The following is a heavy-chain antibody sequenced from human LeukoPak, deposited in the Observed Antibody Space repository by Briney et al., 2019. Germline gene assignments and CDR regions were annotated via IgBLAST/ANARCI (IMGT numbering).Heavy chain of an antibody. Sequence: ASVKVSCKASGYTFTSYYMHWVRQAPGQGLGWMGIINPSGGSTSYAQKFQGRVTMTRDTSTSTVYMELSSLRSEDTAVYYCASTRISSGGNRYYFDYWGQGTLVTVSS. CDR1: GYTFTSYY. CDR3: ASTRISSGGNRYYFDY. V-gene: IGHV1-46*01. D-gene: IGHD4-23*01. CDR2: INPSGGST. J-gene: IGHJ4*02.